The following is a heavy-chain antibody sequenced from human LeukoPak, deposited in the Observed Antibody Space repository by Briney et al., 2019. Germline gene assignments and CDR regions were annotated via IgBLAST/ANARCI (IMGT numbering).Heavy chain of an antibody. J-gene: IGHJ4*02. CDR2: IIPIFGTA. V-gene: IGHV1-69*13. Sequence: SVKVSCMASGGTFSSYAISWVRQAPGQGLEWMGGIIPIFGTANYAQKFQGRVTITADESTSTAYMELSSLRSEDTAVYYCARTDRPEYYDFWSGYYTPFDYWGQGTLVTVSS. CDR1: GGTFSSYA. D-gene: IGHD3-3*01. CDR3: ARTDRPEYYDFWSGYYTPFDY.